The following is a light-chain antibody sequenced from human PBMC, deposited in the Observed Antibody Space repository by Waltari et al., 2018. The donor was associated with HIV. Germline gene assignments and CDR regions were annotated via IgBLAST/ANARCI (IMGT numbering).Light chain of an antibody. CDR3: HQYASFSGT. CDR2: QAS. Sequence: DIRLTQSPSTLSASAGDRVAITCRAGPNVGAFLAWYQQKPGKPPKLLLYQASILEGGVPSRFSGSVSGSDFTLTINGLHSDDFATYYCHQYASFSGTFGQGTKVEL. CDR1: PNVGAF. V-gene: IGKV1-5*03. J-gene: IGKJ1*01.